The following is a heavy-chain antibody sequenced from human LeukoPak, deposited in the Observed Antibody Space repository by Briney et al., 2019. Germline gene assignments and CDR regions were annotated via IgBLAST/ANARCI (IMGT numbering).Heavy chain of an antibody. Sequence: PGGSLRLSCAASGFTFSSYAMSWVRQAPGKGLEWVSGLSGNGGSTYYADSVKGRFTISRDNSKNTLYLQMSSLRAEDTAVYYCAKDLDTYCSGGTCYRGFWGQGTLVTVSP. CDR3: AKDLDTYCSGGTCYRGF. J-gene: IGHJ4*02. CDR1: GFTFSSYA. CDR2: LSGNGGST. V-gene: IGHV3-23*01. D-gene: IGHD2-15*01.